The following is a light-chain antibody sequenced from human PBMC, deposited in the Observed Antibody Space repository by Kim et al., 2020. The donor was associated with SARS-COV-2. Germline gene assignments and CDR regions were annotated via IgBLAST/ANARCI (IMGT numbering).Light chain of an antibody. CDR2: GAS. J-gene: IGKJ1*01. Sequence: VSTGRRHTLHSRASQSVNRKLYWYQQKPSQAPRLLTYGASTKATGSPARFSGSGSGREFTLTISNLQSEDCAVYYCQQYKNWPRTFGQGTKVEIK. V-gene: IGKV3-15*01. CDR1: QSVNRK. CDR3: QQYKNWPRT.